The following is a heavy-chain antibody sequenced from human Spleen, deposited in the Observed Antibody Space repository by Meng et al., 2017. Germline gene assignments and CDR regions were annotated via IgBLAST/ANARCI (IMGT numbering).Heavy chain of an antibody. CDR3: ARDRGSTYLHDY. D-gene: IGHD3-10*01. CDR1: GFTFSDYY. Sequence: QVQLGESGGGMVNAGGSLRLSCAASGFTFSDYYMSWFRQAPGKGLEWVSYISRSGSTKYYADSVQGRFTVSRDDAKNSLYLEMNSLRAEDTAVYYCARDRGSTYLHDYWGQGTLVTVS. V-gene: IGHV3-11*01. J-gene: IGHJ4*02. CDR2: ISRSGSTK.